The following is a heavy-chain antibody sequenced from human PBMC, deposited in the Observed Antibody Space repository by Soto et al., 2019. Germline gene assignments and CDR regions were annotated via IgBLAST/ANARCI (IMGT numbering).Heavy chain of an antibody. V-gene: IGHV3-33*01. J-gene: IGHJ4*02. CDR3: ARDLNYASSGYSQFGY. Sequence: GGALRLSCAASGFTFSSYGMHWVRQAPGKGLEWVAVIWYDGSNKYYADSVKGRFTISRDNSKNTLYVQMNSLRAEDTAVYYCARDLNYASSGYSQFGYWGQGTLVTVSS. CDR1: GFTFSSYG. CDR2: IWYDGSNK. D-gene: IGHD3-22*01.